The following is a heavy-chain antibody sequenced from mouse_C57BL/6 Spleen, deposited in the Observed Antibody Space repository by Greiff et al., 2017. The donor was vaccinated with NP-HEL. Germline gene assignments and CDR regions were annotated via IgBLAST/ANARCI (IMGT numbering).Heavy chain of an antibody. CDR2: ISDGGSYT. Sequence: EVKLVESGGGLVKPGGSLKLSCAASGFTFSSYAMSWVRQTPEKRLEWVATISDGGSYTYYPDNVKGRFTITRDNAKNHLYLQMSHLKSEDTAMYYCAREDGNYFDYWGQGTTLTVSS. CDR1: GFTFSSYA. J-gene: IGHJ2*01. D-gene: IGHD1-2*01. CDR3: AREDGNYFDY. V-gene: IGHV5-4*01.